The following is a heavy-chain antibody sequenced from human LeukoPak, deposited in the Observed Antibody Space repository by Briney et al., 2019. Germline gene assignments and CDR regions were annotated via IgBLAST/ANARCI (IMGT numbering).Heavy chain of an antibody. CDR1: GGSISSSSYY. Sequence: SETLSLTCTVSGGSISSSSYYWGWIRQPPGKGLEWIGSIYYSGSTYYNPSLKSRVTISVDTSKNQFSLKLSSVTAADTAVYYCARGRGDSSSWYEYYYYYYMDVWGKGTTATISS. V-gene: IGHV4-39*07. J-gene: IGHJ6*03. D-gene: IGHD6-13*01. CDR3: ARGRGDSSSWYEYYYYYYMDV. CDR2: IYYSGST.